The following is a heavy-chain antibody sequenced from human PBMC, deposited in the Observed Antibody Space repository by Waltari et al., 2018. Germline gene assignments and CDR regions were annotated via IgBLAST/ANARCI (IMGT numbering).Heavy chain of an antibody. J-gene: IGHJ6*03. CDR1: GFTFSSYS. V-gene: IGHV3-48*04. CDR2: ISSSSSTI. CDR3: ARDSAAPYYYYYYMDV. Sequence: EVQLVESGGGLVQPGGSLSLSCAASGFTFSSYSMNWVRQAPGKWLEWVSYISSSSSTIYYADSVKGRFTISRDNAKNSLYLQMNSLRAEDTAVYYCARDSAAPYYYYYYMDVWGKGTTVTISS. D-gene: IGHD2-15*01.